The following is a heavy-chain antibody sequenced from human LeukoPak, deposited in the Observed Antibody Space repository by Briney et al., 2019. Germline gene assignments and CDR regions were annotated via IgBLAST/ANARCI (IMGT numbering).Heavy chain of an antibody. V-gene: IGHV4-34*01. CDR2: INHSGST. CDR1: VGSFSGYY. CDR3: ARGYYGSGSHCCHMDV. Sequence: SETLSLTCAVYVGSFSGYYWSWIRQPPGKGLEWIGEINHSGSTNYDSSLKSRVTISVDTSKNQFSLKLSSVTAADTAVYYCARGYYGSGSHCCHMDVWGKGTTITVS. D-gene: IGHD3-10*01. J-gene: IGHJ6*03.